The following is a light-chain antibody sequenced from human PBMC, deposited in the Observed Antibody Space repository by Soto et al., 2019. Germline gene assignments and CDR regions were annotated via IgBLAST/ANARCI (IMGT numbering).Light chain of an antibody. J-gene: IGLJ1*01. CDR3: GSHTSSSTYV. V-gene: IGLV2-14*01. CDR1: SSDVGGYNS. CDR2: NVS. Sequence: QSALTQPASVSGSPGQSIAISCTGTSSDVGGYNSVSWYQQHPGKAPKLMIYNVSNRPSGVSDRFSGSKSGNTASLTISGLQAEDEADYYCGSHTSSSTYVFGTGTKLTVL.